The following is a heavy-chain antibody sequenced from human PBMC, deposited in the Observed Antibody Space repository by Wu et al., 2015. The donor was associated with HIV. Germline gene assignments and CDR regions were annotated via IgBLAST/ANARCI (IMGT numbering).Heavy chain of an antibody. D-gene: IGHD3-22*01. CDR1: GYTFINNF. CDR2: INPRTDST. V-gene: IGHV1-46*01. J-gene: IGHJ4*02. Sequence: VQLVQSGAEVQKPGPSVKISCTAFGYTFINNFLHWVRQAPGQGPEWMGVINPRTDSTTYAETFEGRLTMTRDTSKSTMYMELTSLRSDDTAIYYCARERVDYDSGGYRAHRGYYFDYWGQGTLVIVSS. CDR3: ARERVDYDSGGYRAHRGYYFDY.